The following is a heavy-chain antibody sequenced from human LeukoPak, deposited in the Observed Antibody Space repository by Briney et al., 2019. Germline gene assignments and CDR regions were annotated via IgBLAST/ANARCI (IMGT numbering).Heavy chain of an antibody. V-gene: IGHV1-2*02. CDR1: GGTFSSYA. Sequence: ASVKVSCKASGGTFSSYAISWVRQAPGQGLEWMGWINPNSGGTNYAQKFQGRVTMTRDTSISTAYMELSRLRSDDTAVYYCARGEPYCSSTSCLNLYGMDVWGQGTTVTVSS. D-gene: IGHD2-2*01. CDR3: ARGEPYCSSTSCLNLYGMDV. J-gene: IGHJ6*02. CDR2: INPNSGGT.